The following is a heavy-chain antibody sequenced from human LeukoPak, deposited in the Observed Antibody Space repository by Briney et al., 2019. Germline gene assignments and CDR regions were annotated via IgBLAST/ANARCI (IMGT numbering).Heavy chain of an antibody. CDR1: GFSFSSYS. CDR3: ARDDGYNNPTHFDY. CDR2: ISSSSSYI. V-gene: IGHV3-21*01. D-gene: IGHD5-24*01. J-gene: IGHJ4*02. Sequence: GGSLRLSCAASGFSFSSYSMNWVRQAPGKGLEWVSSISSSSSYIYYADSVKGRFTIPRDNAKNSLYLQMNSLRAEDTAVYYCARDDGYNNPTHFDYWGQGTLVTVSS.